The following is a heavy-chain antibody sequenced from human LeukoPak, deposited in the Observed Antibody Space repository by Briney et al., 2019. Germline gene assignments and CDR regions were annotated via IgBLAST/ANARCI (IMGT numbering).Heavy chain of an antibody. CDR2: IYSGGST. D-gene: IGHD6-6*01. CDR1: GLTVSSNC. CDR3: ARARGSSNAFDI. V-gene: IGHV3-66*01. Sequence: GGSLRLSSAASGLTVSSNCMSWVRQAPGKGLDWVSLIYSGGSTYYADSVKGRFTISRDNSKNTLYLQMNSLRAEDTAVYYYARARGSSNAFDIWGQGTMVTVSS. J-gene: IGHJ3*02.